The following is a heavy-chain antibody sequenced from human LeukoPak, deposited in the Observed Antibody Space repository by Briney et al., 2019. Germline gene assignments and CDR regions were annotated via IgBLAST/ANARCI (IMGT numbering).Heavy chain of an antibody. D-gene: IGHD1-20*01. Sequence: GGSLRLSCTASGFTFSTYSMNWVRQAPGKGLEWVSSISTSSTYIYYADSVKGRFTISRDNAKNSLYLQMNSLRAEDTAVYYCARDPPFIIGTTFFDYWGQGTLVTVSS. J-gene: IGHJ4*02. CDR2: ISTSSTYI. V-gene: IGHV3-21*01. CDR3: ARDPPFIIGTTFFDY. CDR1: GFTFSTYS.